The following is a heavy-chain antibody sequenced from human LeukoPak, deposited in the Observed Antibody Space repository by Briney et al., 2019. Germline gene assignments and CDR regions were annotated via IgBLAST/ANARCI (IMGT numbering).Heavy chain of an antibody. J-gene: IGHJ3*02. V-gene: IGHV3-33*01. CDR1: GFIFSSYG. CDR3: AREGRYSYGDAAFDI. D-gene: IGHD5-18*01. Sequence: GGSLRLSCAASGFIFSSYGMHWVRQAPGKGLEWAAVAYHDEWPGNSKYYADSVKGRFTISRDNSKNTLYLQMNSLRAEDTAVYYCAREGRYSYGDAAFDIWGQGTMVTVSS. CDR2: AYHDEWPGNSK.